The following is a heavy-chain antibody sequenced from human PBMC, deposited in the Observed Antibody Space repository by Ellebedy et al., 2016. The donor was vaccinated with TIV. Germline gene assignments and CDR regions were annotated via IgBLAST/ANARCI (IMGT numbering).Heavy chain of an antibody. CDR2: ISSTGYYI. CDR1: GFTFTSYI. CDR3: ARSGENDT. J-gene: IGHJ5*02. D-gene: IGHD1-26*01. Sequence: GESLKISCAASGFTFTSYIINCLRQPPGKGLEWVSSISSTGYYIYYADSVKVRFTISRDDARNSLFLQMNSMRADDTAVYYCARSGENDTWGQGTLVTVSS. V-gene: IGHV3-21*01.